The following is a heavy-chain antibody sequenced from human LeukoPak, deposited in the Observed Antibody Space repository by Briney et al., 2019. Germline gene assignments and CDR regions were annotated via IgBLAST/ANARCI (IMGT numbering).Heavy chain of an antibody. V-gene: IGHV4-59*01. D-gene: IGHD5-18*01. J-gene: IGHJ4*02. CDR3: ARAAVDTAMDWKFDY. CDR1: GGSISSYY. CDR2: IHYSGST. Sequence: PSETLSLTCTVSGGSISSYYWSWIRQPPGKGLEWIGYIHYSGSTNYNPSLKSRVTISVDTSKNQFSPKLSSVTAADTAVYYCARAAVDTAMDWKFDYWGQGTLVTVSS.